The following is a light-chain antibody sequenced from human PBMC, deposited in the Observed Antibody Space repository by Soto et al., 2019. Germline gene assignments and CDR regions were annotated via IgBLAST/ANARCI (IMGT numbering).Light chain of an antibody. CDR1: QSISSNF. V-gene: IGKV3-20*01. J-gene: IGKJ3*01. CDR3: QHFGSSPPFT. Sequence: EIVLTQSPGTLSLFPGERATLSCRASQSISSNFVGWYQQKPGQAPRLLIYGSSTRATGIPDRFSGSGSGTDFTLTITRLEPEDFAVYYCQHFGSSPPFTFGPGTKVDIK. CDR2: GSS.